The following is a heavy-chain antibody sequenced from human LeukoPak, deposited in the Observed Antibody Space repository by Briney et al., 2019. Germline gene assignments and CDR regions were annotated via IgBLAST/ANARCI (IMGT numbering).Heavy chain of an antibody. CDR1: GFTFSSNW. V-gene: IGHV3-7*01. Sequence: PGGSLRLSCAASGFTFSSNWMSWVRQAPGKGLEWVANIKQDGSEKYYVDSVKGRFTISRDNAKNSLYLQMNSLRAEDTAVYYCAREAVVVAFNWFDPWGQGTLVTVSS. D-gene: IGHD2-15*01. CDR3: AREAVVVAFNWFDP. J-gene: IGHJ5*02. CDR2: IKQDGSEK.